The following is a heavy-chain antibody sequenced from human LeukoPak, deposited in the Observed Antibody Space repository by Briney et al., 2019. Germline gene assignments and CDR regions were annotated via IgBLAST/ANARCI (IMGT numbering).Heavy chain of an antibody. V-gene: IGHV3-21*01. J-gene: IGHJ4*02. CDR3: VRDNFGDYLPFF. CDR1: GFSFNTYS. CDR2: IRPSSDGI. Sequence: GGSLRLSCADSGFSFNTYSMNWVRPAPGKGLEWVSSIRPSSDGIFYTDSLRGRFTVSRDNAKNLLYLHLNSLRVEDTAVYFCVRDNFGDYLPFFWGQGTLVTVSS. D-gene: IGHD4-17*01.